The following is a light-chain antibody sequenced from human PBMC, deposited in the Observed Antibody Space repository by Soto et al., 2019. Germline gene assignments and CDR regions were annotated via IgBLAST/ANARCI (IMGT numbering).Light chain of an antibody. CDR2: GAS. CDR1: QSVSSSY. CDR3: QNFGGTTFI. J-gene: IGKJ5*01. V-gene: IGKV3-20*01. Sequence: EIVLTQSPGTLSLSPGEGATLSCRASQSVSSSYIAWYQQRPGQTPSLLIYGASTSATGIPDRFTVSGSGTHVTLTRSSLEPGDFAVYYWQNFGGTTFICGQVTR.